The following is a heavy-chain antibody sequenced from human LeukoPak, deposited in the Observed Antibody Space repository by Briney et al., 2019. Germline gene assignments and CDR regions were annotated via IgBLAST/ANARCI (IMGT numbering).Heavy chain of an antibody. D-gene: IGHD5-18*01. CDR2: IYHSGST. Sequence: SQTLSLTCTVSGGSISSGGYYWSWIRQPPGKGLEWIWYIYHSGSTYYNPSLKSRVTISVDRSKNQFSLKLSSVTAADTAVYYCARLKLWLEGSSNCWFDPWGQGTLVTVSS. CDR3: ARLKLWLEGSSNCWFDP. V-gene: IGHV4-30-2*01. CDR1: GGSISSGGYY. J-gene: IGHJ5*02.